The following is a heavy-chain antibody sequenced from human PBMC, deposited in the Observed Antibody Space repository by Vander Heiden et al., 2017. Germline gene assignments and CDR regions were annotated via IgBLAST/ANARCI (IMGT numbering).Heavy chain of an antibody. CDR3: ARTRWSGGDGMDV. V-gene: IGHV3-21*01. CDR1: GFTFSSYS. D-gene: IGHD3-3*01. CDR2: ISSSSSYI. Sequence: EVQLVESGGGLVKPGGSLRLSCAASGFTFSSYSMNWVRQAPGKGLEWVSSISSSSSYIYYADSVKGRFTISRDNAKNSLYLQMNSMRAEDTAVYYCARTRWSGGDGMDVWGQGTTVTVSS. J-gene: IGHJ6*02.